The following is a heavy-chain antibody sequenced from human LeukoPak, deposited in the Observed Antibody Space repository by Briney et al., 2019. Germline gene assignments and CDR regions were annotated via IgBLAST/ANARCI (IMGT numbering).Heavy chain of an antibody. Sequence: GGSLRLSCATSGFTFNTYAMHWVRQAPGKGLEWVTFISYDAVRKYYADSVKGRFTISRDSSQNTLFLQMNSLRAEDTAVYHCVRDRTNHYSFDFWGQGTLVTVPS. CDR2: ISYDAVRK. D-gene: IGHD2-15*01. CDR1: GFTFNTYA. J-gene: IGHJ4*02. CDR3: VRDRTNHYSFDF. V-gene: IGHV3-30*04.